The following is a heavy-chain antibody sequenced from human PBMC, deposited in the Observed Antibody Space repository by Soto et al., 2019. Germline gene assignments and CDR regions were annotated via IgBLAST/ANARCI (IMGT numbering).Heavy chain of an antibody. Sequence: GGSLRLSCAASGFTFSNYEMNWVRQAPGKGLEWVSYISDGGGTIYYADSVKGRFTITRDNAKNSLYLQMNSLGAEDTAVYYCATFPRSSKRGYWGQGTLVTVSS. V-gene: IGHV3-48*03. D-gene: IGHD4-4*01. J-gene: IGHJ4*02. CDR2: ISDGGGTI. CDR1: GFTFSNYE. CDR3: ATFPRSSKRGY.